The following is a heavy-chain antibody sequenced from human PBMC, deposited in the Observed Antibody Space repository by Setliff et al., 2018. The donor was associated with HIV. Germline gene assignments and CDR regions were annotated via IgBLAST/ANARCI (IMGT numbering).Heavy chain of an antibody. J-gene: IGHJ4*02. CDR3: AREAMYYYDTSGHPQGFDY. CDR1: GGSISSGGFY. CDR2: IYYSGST. Sequence: SETLSLTCTVSGGSISSGGFYWTWIRQHPGKGLEWIGYIYYSGSTYYNPSLKSRLTISLDTSKNQFSLKLSSVSAADTAVYFCAREAMYYYDTSGHPQGFDYWGQGTLVTVSS. V-gene: IGHV4-31*03. D-gene: IGHD3-22*01.